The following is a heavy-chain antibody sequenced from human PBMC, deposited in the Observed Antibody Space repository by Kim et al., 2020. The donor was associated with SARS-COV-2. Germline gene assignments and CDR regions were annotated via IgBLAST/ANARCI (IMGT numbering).Heavy chain of an antibody. D-gene: IGHD6-13*01. CDR2: IYYSGST. Sequence: SETLSLTCTVSGGSISSSSYYWGWIRQPPGKGLEWIGSIYYSGSTYYNPSLKSRVTISVDTSKNQFSLKLSSVTAADTAVYYCKAAGTRWFDPWGQGTLVTVSS. CDR3: KAAGTRWFDP. J-gene: IGHJ5*02. V-gene: IGHV4-39*01. CDR1: GGSISSSSYY.